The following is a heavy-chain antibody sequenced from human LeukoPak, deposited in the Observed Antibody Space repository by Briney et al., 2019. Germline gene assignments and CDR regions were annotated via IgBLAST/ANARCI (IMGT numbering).Heavy chain of an antibody. D-gene: IGHD1-26*01. J-gene: IGHJ4*02. CDR3: ARVLKWELLYYFDY. CDR1: GFTFSSYW. Sequence: PGGSLRLSCAASGFTFSSYWMSWVRQAPGKGLEWVANIKQDGSEKYYVDSVKGRFTISRDNAKNSLYLQMSSLRAEDTAVYYCARVLKWELLYYFDYWGQGTLVTVSS. V-gene: IGHV3-7*01. CDR2: IKQDGSEK.